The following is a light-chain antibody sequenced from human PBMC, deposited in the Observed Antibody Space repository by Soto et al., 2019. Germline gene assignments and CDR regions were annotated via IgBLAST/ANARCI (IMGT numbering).Light chain of an antibody. V-gene: IGKV2-28*01. CDR3: MQALQTPRLT. J-gene: IGKJ4*01. CDR1: PSLLHSNGYNY. Sequence: DIVMTQSPLSLPVTPGEPASISCRSSPSLLHSNGYNYLDWYLQKPGQSPQLLIYLGSNRASGVPDRFSGSGSGTDFTLKISRVEAEDVGVYYCMQALQTPRLTFGGGTKVDIK. CDR2: LGS.